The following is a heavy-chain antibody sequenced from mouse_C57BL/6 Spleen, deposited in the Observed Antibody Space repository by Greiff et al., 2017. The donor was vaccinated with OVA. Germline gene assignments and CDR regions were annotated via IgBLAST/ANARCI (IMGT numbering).Heavy chain of an antibody. CDR2: ISYDGSN. CDR3: ARVIDGYPFDY. Sequence: EVKLQESGPGLVKPSQSLSLTCSVTGYSITSGYYWNWIRQFPGNKLEWMGYISYDGSNNYNPSLKNRISITRDTSKNQFFLKLNSVTTEDTATYYCARVIDGYPFDYWGQGTTLTVSS. V-gene: IGHV3-6*01. CDR1: GYSITSGYY. D-gene: IGHD2-3*01. J-gene: IGHJ2*01.